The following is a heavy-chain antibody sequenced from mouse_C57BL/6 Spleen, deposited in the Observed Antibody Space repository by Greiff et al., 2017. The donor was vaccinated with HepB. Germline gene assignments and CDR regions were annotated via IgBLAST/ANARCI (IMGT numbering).Heavy chain of an antibody. J-gene: IGHJ4*01. D-gene: IGHD1-1*01. CDR2: ISDGGSYT. CDR3: ARRFDYYGSSYYAMDY. V-gene: IGHV5-4*03. Sequence: EVKLMESGGGLVKPGGSLKLSCAASGFTFSSYAMSWVRQTPEKRLEWVATISDGGSYTYYPDNAKNNLYLQMSHLKSEDTAMYYCARRFDYYGSSYYAMDYWGQGTSVTVSS. CDR1: GFTFSSYA.